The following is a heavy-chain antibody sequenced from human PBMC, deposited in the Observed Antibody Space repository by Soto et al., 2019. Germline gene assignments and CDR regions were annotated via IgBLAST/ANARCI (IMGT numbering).Heavy chain of an antibody. J-gene: IGHJ6*02. V-gene: IGHV1-18*04. CDR3: AREKGKAVTGTYYYYGMDV. CDR1: GYTFTSYG. Sequence: QVQLVQSGAEVKRPGASLKVSCKASGYTFTSYGINWGRQAPGQGLEWMGWISPYTGNTNYAQEFQGRVTMTADTSTSTAYMELRRLRSDYTAVYYCAREKGKAVTGTYYYYGMDVWAQGTTVTVPS. CDR2: ISPYTGNT. D-gene: IGHD6-19*01.